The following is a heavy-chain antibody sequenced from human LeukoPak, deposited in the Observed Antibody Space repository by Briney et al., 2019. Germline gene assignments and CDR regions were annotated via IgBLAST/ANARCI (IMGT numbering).Heavy chain of an antibody. CDR1: GFTFSSYA. CDR3: ASGYGSGSGT. V-gene: IGHV3-23*01. D-gene: IGHD3-10*01. CDR2: ISGSGGST. J-gene: IGHJ5*02. Sequence: GGSLRLSCAASGFTFSSYAMNWVRQAPGKGLEWVSAISGSGGSTYYADSVKGRFTISRDNSKNTLYLQMNSLRAEDTAVYYCASGYGSGSGTWGQGTLVTVSS.